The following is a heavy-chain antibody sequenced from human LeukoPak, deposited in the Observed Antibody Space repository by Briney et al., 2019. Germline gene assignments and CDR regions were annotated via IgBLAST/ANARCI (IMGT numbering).Heavy chain of an antibody. CDR3: AKSYRGGDILRYFDWLRPDPGIDY. CDR2: ISYDGSNK. Sequence: PGGSLRLSCAASGFTFSSYGMHWVRQAPGKGLEWVAVISYDGSNKYYADSVKGRFTISRDNSKNTLYLQMNSLRAEDTAVYYCAKSYRGGDILRYFDWLRPDPGIDYWGQGTLVTVSS. D-gene: IGHD3-9*01. CDR1: GFTFSSYG. V-gene: IGHV3-30*18. J-gene: IGHJ4*02.